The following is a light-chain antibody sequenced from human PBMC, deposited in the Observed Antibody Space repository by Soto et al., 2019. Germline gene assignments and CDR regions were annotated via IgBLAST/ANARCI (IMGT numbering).Light chain of an antibody. J-gene: IGKJ1*01. CDR2: TAS. Sequence: EIVLTHSPGTLSLSPWEIATLSCRASQSVTTQLAWYQQKPGQAPRLLIYTASTRATDIPDRFSGSGSGTDFTLTISRLEPEDVAVYYCQQYGSSPWAFGQGTKVDIK. CDR1: QSVTTQ. V-gene: IGKV3-20*01. CDR3: QQYGSSPWA.